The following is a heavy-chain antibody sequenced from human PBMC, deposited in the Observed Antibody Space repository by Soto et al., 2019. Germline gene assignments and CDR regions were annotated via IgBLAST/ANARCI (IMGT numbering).Heavy chain of an antibody. D-gene: IGHD3-10*01. V-gene: IGHV1-69*01. CDR3: ARDYYGSGSYPPLYYYGMDV. J-gene: IGHJ6*02. Sequence: QVQLVQSGAEVKKPGSSVKVSCKASGGTFSSYAISWVRQAPGQGLEWMGGIIPIFGTANYAQKFQGRVTITADESTITAYMELSSLRSEDTAVYYCARDYYGSGSYPPLYYYGMDVWGQGTTVTVSS. CDR2: IIPIFGTA. CDR1: GGTFSSYA.